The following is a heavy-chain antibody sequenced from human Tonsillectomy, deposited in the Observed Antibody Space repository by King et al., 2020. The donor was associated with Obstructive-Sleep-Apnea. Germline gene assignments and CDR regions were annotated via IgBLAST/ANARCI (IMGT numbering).Heavy chain of an antibody. CDR1: GGSFSDSY. V-gene: IGHV4-34*01. D-gene: IGHD7-27*01. CDR2: INHSGGT. CDR3: TRGPGAGEAFDV. Sequence: VQLQQWGAGLLKPSETLSLTCALYGGSFSDSYWSWVRQPPGKGLEWIGEINHSGGTNYNPSLKSRVTISVYTSKKQFSLRLSSVTAADTAVYYCTRGPGAGEAFDVWGKGTMVTVSS. J-gene: IGHJ3*01.